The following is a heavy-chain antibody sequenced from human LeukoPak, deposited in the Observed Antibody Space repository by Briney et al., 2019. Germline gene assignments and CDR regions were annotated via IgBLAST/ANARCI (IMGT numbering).Heavy chain of an antibody. D-gene: IGHD3-22*01. J-gene: IGHJ4*02. CDR1: GYTFTGYY. CDR2: INPNSGGT. Sequence: ASVKVSCKASGYTFTGYYMHWVRQAPGQGLEWMGWINPNSGGTNYAQKFQGRVTMTRDTSISTAYMELSRLRSDDTAVYYCAREGIYYDSSGYYWRGLDYWGQGTLVTVSS. CDR3: AREGIYYDSSGYYWRGLDY. V-gene: IGHV1-2*02.